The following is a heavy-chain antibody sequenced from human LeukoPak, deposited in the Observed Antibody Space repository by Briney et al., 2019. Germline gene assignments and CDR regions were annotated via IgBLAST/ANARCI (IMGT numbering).Heavy chain of an antibody. CDR3: AKLASSSETDY. CDR1: GFTFSSYA. Sequence: PGGSLRLSCAASGFTFSSYAMSWVRQAPGKGLELVSVIRGSGGTTYYADSVKGRFTISRDNSKNTLYLRMNSLRAEDTAVYYCAKLASSSETDYWGQGTLVTVSS. CDR2: IRGSGGTT. V-gene: IGHV3-23*01. J-gene: IGHJ4*02. D-gene: IGHD3-22*01.